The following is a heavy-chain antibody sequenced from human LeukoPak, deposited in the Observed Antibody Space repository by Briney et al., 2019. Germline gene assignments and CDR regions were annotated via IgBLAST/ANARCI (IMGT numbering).Heavy chain of an antibody. V-gene: IGHV3-23*01. CDR2: ISGSGGST. CDR1: GFTFSSYA. CDR3: ARKLGDHIAASTWPSH. J-gene: IGHJ4*02. D-gene: IGHD6-6*01. Sequence: GGSLRLSCAASGFTFSSYAMSWVRQAPGKGLEWVSAISGSGGSTYYADSVKGRFTISRDNSKNTLYLQMNSLRAEDTAVYYCARKLGDHIAASTWPSHWGQGPLVTVSS.